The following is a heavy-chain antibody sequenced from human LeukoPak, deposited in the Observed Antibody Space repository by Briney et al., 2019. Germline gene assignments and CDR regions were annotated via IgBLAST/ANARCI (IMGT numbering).Heavy chain of an antibody. D-gene: IGHD3-10*01. CDR1: GYTFTSYG. V-gene: IGHV1-18*01. CDR3: ARGRTHRRLWLGESTGGPFDY. Sequence: GASVKVSCKASGYTFTSYGISWVRQAPGQGLEWMGRISGYNGNTNYAQKFQGRVTMTIDTSTSTLYMELRSLRSDDTAVYYCARGRTHRRLWLGESTGGPFDYWGQGTLVTVSS. CDR2: ISGYNGNT. J-gene: IGHJ4*02.